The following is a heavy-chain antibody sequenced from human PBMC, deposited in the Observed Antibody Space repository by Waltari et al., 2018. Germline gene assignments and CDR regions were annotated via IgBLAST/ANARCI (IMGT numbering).Heavy chain of an antibody. J-gene: IGHJ4*02. CDR3: VREKLMGEYIDY. CDR1: GFNFDDHG. V-gene: IGHV3-20*04. Sequence: EVQLVESGGGVRRPGGSLRLSCAASGFNFDDHGMRWVRQAPGKGLEWVSSINWNGGSTCYADSVRGRFTISRDNAKNSLYLQMNSLRADDTALYYCVREKLMGEYIDYWGQGTLVTVSS. D-gene: IGHD2-15*01. CDR2: INWNGGST.